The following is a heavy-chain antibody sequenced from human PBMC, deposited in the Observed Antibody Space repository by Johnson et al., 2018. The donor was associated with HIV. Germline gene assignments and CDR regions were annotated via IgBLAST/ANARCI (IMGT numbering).Heavy chain of an antibody. CDR1: GITFSDYY. J-gene: IGHJ3*02. V-gene: IGHV3-11*01. CDR3: ARDSSPGYSSGWYDAFDI. Sequence: QMLLVESGGGLVKPGGSLRLSCAASGITFSDYYMSWIRQAPGKGLEWVSYISSSGNTIYYADSVKGRVTISRDNAKKSLYLQMNSLRAEDTALYYCARDSSPGYSSGWYDAFDIWGLGTMVTVSS. D-gene: IGHD6-19*01. CDR2: ISSSGNTI.